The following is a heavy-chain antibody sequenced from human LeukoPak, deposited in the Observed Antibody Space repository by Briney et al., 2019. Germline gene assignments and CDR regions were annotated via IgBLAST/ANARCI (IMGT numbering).Heavy chain of an antibody. CDR3: ARDRGIKESARDY. D-gene: IGHD1-14*01. Sequence: SETLTLTCAVSGTSFSAYYCNWIRQSPEKGLVWIRETNHRGEANYIPHLPRRVTMSVVTSKNQFSLRLTSLAAADTAIYFCARDRGIKESARDYWGQAAPATVSS. J-gene: IGHJ4*02. V-gene: IGHV4-34*01. CDR1: GTSFSAYY. CDR2: TNHRGEA.